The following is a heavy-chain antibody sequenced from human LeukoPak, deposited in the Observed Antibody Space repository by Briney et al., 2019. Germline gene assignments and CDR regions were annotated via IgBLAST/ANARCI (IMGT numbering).Heavy chain of an antibody. D-gene: IGHD2-21*01. V-gene: IGHV3-23*01. CDR3: AKRSIAFDY. CDR1: GFTFSTYA. Sequence: PGGSLRLSCAASGFTFSTYAMSWVRQAPGKGLGWVSAISADGNIYYADSVKGRFTISRDNSKNTLHLQMNSLRAEDTALYYCAKRSIAFDYWGQGTLVTVSS. J-gene: IGHJ4*02. CDR2: ISADGNI.